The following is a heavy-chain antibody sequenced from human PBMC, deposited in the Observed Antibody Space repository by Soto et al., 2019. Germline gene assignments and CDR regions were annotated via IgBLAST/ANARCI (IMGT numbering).Heavy chain of an antibody. V-gene: IGHV4-34*01. Sequence: QVQLQQWGAGLLKPSETLSLTCAVYGGSFSGYYWSWIRQPPGKGLEWIGEINHSGSTNYNPSLKSRVTISVETSKNQFSLKLSSVTAADTAVYYCSRGGDIDTAMATWYYYGMDVWGQGTTVTVSS. CDR2: INHSGST. CDR3: SRGGDIDTAMATWYYYGMDV. CDR1: GGSFSGYY. J-gene: IGHJ6*02. D-gene: IGHD5-18*01.